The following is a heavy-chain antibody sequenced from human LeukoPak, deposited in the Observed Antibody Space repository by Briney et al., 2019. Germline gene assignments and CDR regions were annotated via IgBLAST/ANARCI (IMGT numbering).Heavy chain of an antibody. D-gene: IGHD4-17*01. CDR3: ARVESDYGDYSGLGFDP. J-gene: IGHJ5*02. CDR1: GFTFSDYY. V-gene: IGHV3-11*01. CDR2: ISSSGGTI. Sequence: GGALRLSCAASGFTFSDYYMSWIRQAPGKGLEWVSYISSSGGTIYYADSVKGRFTISRDNAKNSLYLQMNSLRAEDTAVYYCARVESDYGDYSGLGFDPWGQGTLVTVSS.